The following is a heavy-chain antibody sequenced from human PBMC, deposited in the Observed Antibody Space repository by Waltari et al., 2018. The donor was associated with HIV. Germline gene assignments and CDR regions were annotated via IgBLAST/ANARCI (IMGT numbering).Heavy chain of an antibody. V-gene: IGHV4-39*01. CDR2: IYYSGST. D-gene: IGHD3-22*01. Sequence: QLQLQESGPGLVKPSETLSLPCTVSGGSIRRSSYYWGWIRRPHGRGLEWIWSIYYSGSTYYNPSLKSRVTISVDTSKNQFSLKLSSVTAADTAVYYCARDALNYYDSSGYYHTFDYWGQGTLVTVSS. CDR1: GGSIRRSSYY. CDR3: ARDALNYYDSSGYYHTFDY. J-gene: IGHJ4*02.